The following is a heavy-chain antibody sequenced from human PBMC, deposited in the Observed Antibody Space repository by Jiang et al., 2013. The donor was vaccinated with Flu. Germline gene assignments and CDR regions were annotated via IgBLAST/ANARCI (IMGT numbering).Heavy chain of an antibody. CDR3: ARESGSCTINNCLNWFDP. D-gene: IGHD2-8*01. CDR1: GGSISSYY. V-gene: IGHV4-59*01. CDR2: IYNSGRT. J-gene: IGHJ5*02. Sequence: GSGLVKPSETPSLTCNVSGGSISSYYWSWIRQPPGKGLEWIGYIYNSGRTKYNPSLQSRITISVDTSKNQFSLKLTSVIAADTAVYYCARESGSCTINNCLNWFDPGAREFWHRLL.